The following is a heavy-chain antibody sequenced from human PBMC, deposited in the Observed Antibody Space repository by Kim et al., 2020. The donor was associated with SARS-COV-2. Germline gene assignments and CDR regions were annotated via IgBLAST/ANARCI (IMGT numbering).Heavy chain of an antibody. V-gene: IGHV4-59*13. CDR1: DGSISSYY. J-gene: IGHJ4*02. CDR2: IYYSGST. CDR3: ARAVSRYGSGTPRFFDY. Sequence: SETLSLTCTVSDGSISSYYWSWIRQPPGKGLEWIGYIYYSGSTSYNPSLKSRVTMSVDTSKNQISLKLSSVTAADTAVYYCARAVSRYGSGTPRFFDYWGQGTLVTVSS. D-gene: IGHD3-10*01.